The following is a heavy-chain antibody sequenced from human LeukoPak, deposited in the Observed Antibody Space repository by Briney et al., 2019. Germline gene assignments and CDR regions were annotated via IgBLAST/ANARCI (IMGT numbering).Heavy chain of an antibody. CDR1: GFTFSTYW. J-gene: IGHJ4*02. D-gene: IGHD6-13*01. V-gene: IGHV3-74*01. CDR3: VRGTIPAPDRIDY. Sequence: GGSLRLSCAGSGFTFSTYWMHWVRQAPGKGLVWVSRVNSDRSSTTYADSVKGRFTISRDNAKNTLYLQMNSLRAEDTAVYYCVRGTIPAPDRIDYWGQGTLVTVSS. CDR2: VNSDRSST.